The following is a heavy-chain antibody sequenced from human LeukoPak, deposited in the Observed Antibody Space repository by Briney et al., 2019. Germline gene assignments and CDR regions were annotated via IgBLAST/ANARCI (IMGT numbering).Heavy chain of an antibody. Sequence: GGSLRLSCAASGFTFSNYWKNWVRQAPGKGLECLANIKQDGSETYYADSVKGRFTISRDNAKNSLYLQMNSLRAEDTAVYYCARETPRRGETRDGYRWGQGTLVTVSS. J-gene: IGHJ4*02. D-gene: IGHD5-24*01. V-gene: IGHV3-7*01. CDR3: ARETPRRGETRDGYR. CDR2: IKQDGSET. CDR1: GFTFSNYW.